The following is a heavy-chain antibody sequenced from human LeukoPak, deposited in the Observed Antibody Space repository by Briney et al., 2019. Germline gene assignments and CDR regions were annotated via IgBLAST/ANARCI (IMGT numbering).Heavy chain of an antibody. J-gene: IGHJ4*02. CDR2: INPNSGGT. CDR3: AREREYRQQLVQGDY. D-gene: IGHD6-13*01. V-gene: IGHV1-2*02. CDR1: GYTFTGYY. Sequence: ASVKVSCKASGYTFTGYYMHWVRQAPGQGLEWMGWINPNSGGTNYAQTLQGRVTMTTDTSTSTAYMELRSLRSDDTAVYYCAREREYRQQLVQGDYWGQGTLVTVSS.